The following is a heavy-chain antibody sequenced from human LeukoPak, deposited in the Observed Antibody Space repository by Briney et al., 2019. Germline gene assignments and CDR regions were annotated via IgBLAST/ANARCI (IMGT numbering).Heavy chain of an antibody. CDR3: ARAGYYGMDV. CDR2: LHPNSGDS. CDR1: GYTFTSYH. J-gene: IGHJ6*02. V-gene: IGHV1-8*02. Sequence: ASVKVSCKASGYTFTSYHIKWVQQATGQGLEWMGWLHPNSGDSGSAQQFQGRVTMTMDTSTSTAYMEVSSLRSDDTAVYYCARAGYYGMDVWGQGTTVTVSS.